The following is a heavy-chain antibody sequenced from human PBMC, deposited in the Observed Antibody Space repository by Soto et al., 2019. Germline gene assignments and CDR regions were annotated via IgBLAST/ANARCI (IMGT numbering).Heavy chain of an antibody. CDR1: GFTFSSYG. J-gene: IGHJ4*02. D-gene: IGHD1-26*01. V-gene: IGHV3-30*18. CDR3: AKDGGSSGSEHYFAY. CDR2: ISYDGSNK. Sequence: QVQLVESGGGVVQPGRSLRLSCAASGFTFSSYGMHWVRQAPGKGLEWVAVISYDGSNKYYADSVKGRFTISRDNSKNTLYLQMNSLRAEETAVYYCAKDGGSSGSEHYFAYWGQGTLVTVSS.